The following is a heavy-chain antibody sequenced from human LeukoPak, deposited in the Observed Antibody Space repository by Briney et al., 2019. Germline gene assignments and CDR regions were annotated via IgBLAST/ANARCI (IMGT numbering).Heavy chain of an antibody. D-gene: IGHD3-10*01. V-gene: IGHV3-30*04. J-gene: IGHJ4*02. CDR3: AKSDYYYGSGSYYKTPFDY. Sequence: PGGSLRLSCAASGFTFSSYAMHWVRQAPGKGLEWVAVISYDGSNKYYADSVRGRFTISRDNSRNTLYLQMNSLRAEDTAVYYCAKSDYYYGSGSYYKTPFDYWGQGTLVTVSS. CDR2: ISYDGSNK. CDR1: GFTFSSYA.